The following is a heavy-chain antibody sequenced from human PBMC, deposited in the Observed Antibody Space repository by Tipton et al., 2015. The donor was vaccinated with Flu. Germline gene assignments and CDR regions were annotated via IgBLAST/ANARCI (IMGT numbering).Heavy chain of an antibody. V-gene: IGHV4-59*08. D-gene: IGHD1-7*01. CDR2: IYYTGST. Sequence: TLSLTCTVSGGSISNYYWSWIRQPPGKGLEWIGYIYYTGSTNYNPSLKSRVTISVDTSKNQFSLNLSSVTAADTALYYCARRSFSKTGTSKSGAFDVWGQGTMVTVSS. J-gene: IGHJ3*01. CDR1: GGSISNYY. CDR3: ARRSFSKTGTSKSGAFDV.